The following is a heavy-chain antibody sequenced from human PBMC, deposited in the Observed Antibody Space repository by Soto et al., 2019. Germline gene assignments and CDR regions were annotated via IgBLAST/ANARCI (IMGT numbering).Heavy chain of an antibody. CDR3: ARERYCSSTSCYGGAFDI. CDR1: GGSFSGYY. Sequence: QVQLQQWGAGLLKPSETLSLTCAVYGGSFSGYYWSWIRQPPGKGLEWIGEINHSGSTNYNPSLKSRVTISVDTSKNQFSLKLSSVTAADTAVYYCARERYCSSTSCYGGAFDIWGQGTMVTVSS. CDR2: INHSGST. J-gene: IGHJ3*02. V-gene: IGHV4-34*01. D-gene: IGHD2-2*01.